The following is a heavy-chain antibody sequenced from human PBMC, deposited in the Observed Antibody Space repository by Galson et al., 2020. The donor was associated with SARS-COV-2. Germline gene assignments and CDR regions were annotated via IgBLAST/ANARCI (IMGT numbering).Heavy chain of an antibody. D-gene: IGHD3-22*01. CDR1: GYTFTSYD. V-gene: IGHV1-8*01. CDR3: ARGPWYYDSSGYYEAYGMDF. CDR2: MNPNSGNT. J-gene: IGHJ6*02. Sequence: ASVKVSCKASGYTFTSYDINWVRQATGQGLEWMGWMNPNSGNTGYAQKFQGRVTMTRNTSISTAYMELSSLRSEDTAVYYCARGPWYYDSSGYYEAYGMDFWGQGTTVTVSS.